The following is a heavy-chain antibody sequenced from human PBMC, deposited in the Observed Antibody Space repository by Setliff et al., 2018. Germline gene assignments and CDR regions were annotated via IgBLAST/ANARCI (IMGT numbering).Heavy chain of an antibody. CDR2: IDNRGTT. D-gene: IGHD6-19*01. J-gene: IGHJ6*03. CDR3: AREQWLDPPGYYYMDV. V-gene: IGHV4-59*12. CDR1: GASITTYY. Sequence: SETLSLTCSVSGASITTYYWHWIRQPPGKGLEWIGFIDNRGTTNYNPALKSRVTMSIDTSKNQFSLKLNSVTAADMAVYYCAREQWLDPPGYYYMDVWAKGTTVTVSS.